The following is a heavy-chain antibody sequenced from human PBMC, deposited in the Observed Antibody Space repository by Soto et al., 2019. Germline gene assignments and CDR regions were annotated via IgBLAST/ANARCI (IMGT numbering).Heavy chain of an antibody. CDR3: ARGLTAAGDYYYYYMDV. J-gene: IGHJ6*03. CDR2: INHSGST. V-gene: IGHV4-34*01. CDR1: GGSFSGYY. Sequence: QMQLQQWGAGLLKPSETLSLTCAVYGGSFSGYYWSWIRQPPGKGLEWIGEINHSGSTNYNPSLKSRVTISVDTSKNQFSLKLSSVTAADTAVYYCARGLTAAGDYYYYYMDVWGKGTTVTVSS. D-gene: IGHD6-13*01.